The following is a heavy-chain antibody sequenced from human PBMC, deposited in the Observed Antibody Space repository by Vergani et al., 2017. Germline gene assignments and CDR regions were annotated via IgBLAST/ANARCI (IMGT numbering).Heavy chain of an antibody. CDR3: ANSRWLVTSDATIDY. V-gene: IGHV3-23*01. D-gene: IGHD6-19*01. CDR1: GFTFANYA. J-gene: IGHJ4*02. Sequence: EVQLLESGGGLVQPGGSLRLSCAASGFTFANYALSWVRRAPGKGLEWVSGISGSGGNTYYADSVKGRFTISRDNYKNTLYLQMNSLRAEDTAVYYCANSRWLVTSDATIDYWGQGTLVTVSS. CDR2: ISGSGGNT.